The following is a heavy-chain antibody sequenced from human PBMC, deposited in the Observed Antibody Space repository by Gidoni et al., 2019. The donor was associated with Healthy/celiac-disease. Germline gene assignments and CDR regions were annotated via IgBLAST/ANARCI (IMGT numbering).Heavy chain of an antibody. D-gene: IGHD1-26*01. CDR2: IWYDGSNK. CDR1: GFTFSNYG. CDR3: ARGWAAHGFDI. V-gene: IGHV3-33*08. J-gene: IGHJ3*02. Sequence: QVQLVESGGGVVQPGRSLRLSFAASGFTFSNYGMHWVRQAPGKGLEWVAVIWYDGSNKYYADAVKGRFTISRDNSKNTLYRQMNSLRAEDTAVYYCARGWAAHGFDIWGQGTMVTVSS.